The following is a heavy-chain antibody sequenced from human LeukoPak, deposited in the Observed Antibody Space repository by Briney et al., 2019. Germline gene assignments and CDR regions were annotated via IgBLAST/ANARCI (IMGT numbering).Heavy chain of an antibody. CDR3: ARDDLPYSVHHGMDV. Sequence: PSETLSLTCTVSGGSISSYYWSWIRQPPGKGLEWIGYIYYSGSTNYNPSLKSRVTISVDTSKNQFSLKLSSVTAADTAVYYCARDDLPYSVHHGMDVWGQGTTVTVSS. V-gene: IGHV4-59*01. J-gene: IGHJ6*02. CDR1: GGSISSYY. CDR2: IYYSGST. D-gene: IGHD2-21*01.